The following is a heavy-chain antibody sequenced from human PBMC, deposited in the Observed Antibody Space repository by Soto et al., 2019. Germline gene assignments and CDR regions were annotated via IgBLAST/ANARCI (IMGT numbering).Heavy chain of an antibody. Sequence: EVQLVESGGGLVQPGGSLRLSCAASGFTVSNNYRRWVRQAPRKGLEWVSLIYSGGATYYADSVKGRFTISRDNSKNTLYLQMNSRRAEDTAVYYCARDGTYNWVGGQGILVTVSS. CDR3: ARDGTYNWV. D-gene: IGHD1-1*01. CDR1: GFTVSNNY. V-gene: IGHV3-66*01. CDR2: IYSGGAT. J-gene: IGHJ4*02.